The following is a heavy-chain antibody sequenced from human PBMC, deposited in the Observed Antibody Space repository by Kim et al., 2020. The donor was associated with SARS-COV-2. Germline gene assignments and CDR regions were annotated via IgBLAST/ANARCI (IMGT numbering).Heavy chain of an antibody. CDR3: ASKNY. Sequence: INHSGSTNYKPSLKTRVNISVDTSKNQFSLKLSSVTAADTAVYYCASKNYWGQGTLVTVSS. CDR2: INHSGST. V-gene: IGHV4-34*01. J-gene: IGHJ4*02.